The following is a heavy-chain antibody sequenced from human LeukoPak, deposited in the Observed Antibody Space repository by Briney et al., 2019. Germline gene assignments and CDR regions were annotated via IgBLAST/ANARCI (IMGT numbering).Heavy chain of an antibody. CDR1: GFTLSRYA. CDR2: LGGSGGST. CDR3: AKVQPQYDSSGYYPY. J-gene: IGHJ4*02. Sequence: GGSLRLSCAASGFTLSRYAMSWVRQAPGKGLEWVSALGGSGGSTYYADSVKGRFTISRDNSKNTLYLQMNSLRAEDTAVYYCAKVQPQYDSSGYYPYWGQGTLVTVSS. V-gene: IGHV3-23*01. D-gene: IGHD3-22*01.